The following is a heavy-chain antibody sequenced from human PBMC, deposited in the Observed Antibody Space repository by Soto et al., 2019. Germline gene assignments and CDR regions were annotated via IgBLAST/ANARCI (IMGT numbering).Heavy chain of an antibody. Sequence: ASVKVSCKASGYTFTSYSMVWVRQAPGKGLEWIGRIKPNSGGTNYAQKFQGWDTMNMDTCIRTASMELSMLRSYDSAVYYCARSEDYIYYMDVGGKGTTVTVSS. CDR2: IKPNSGGT. CDR3: ARSEDYIYYMDV. J-gene: IGHJ6*03. CDR1: GYTFTSYS. V-gene: IGHV1-2*04.